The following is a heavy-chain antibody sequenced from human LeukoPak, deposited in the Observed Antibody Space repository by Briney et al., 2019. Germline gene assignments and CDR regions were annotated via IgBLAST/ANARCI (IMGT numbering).Heavy chain of an antibody. CDR1: EFSFGSNY. D-gene: IGHD2-2*01. J-gene: IGHJ6*03. CDR3: ARGARYCTSTSCQVRYYMDV. V-gene: IGHV3-66*01. CDR2: IYSGGST. Sequence: GGSLRLSCAASEFSFGSNYMTWVRQAPGKGLEWVSLIYSGGSTYYADSVKGRFTISRDNAKNTLYLQVNSLRVEDTAVYYCARGARYCTSTSCQVRYYMDVWGKGTTVTISS.